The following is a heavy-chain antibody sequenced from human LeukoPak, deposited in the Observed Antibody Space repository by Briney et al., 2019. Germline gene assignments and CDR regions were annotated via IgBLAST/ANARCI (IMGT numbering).Heavy chain of an antibody. J-gene: IGHJ4*02. V-gene: IGHV3-11*03. Sequence: PGGSLRLSCAASGFTFSDYYMNWIRQAPGKGLEWVSYISSSSYTNYADSVKGRFTISRDNAKSSLYLQMNSLRAEDTAVYYCASWYNWNDGDYWGQGTLVTVSS. D-gene: IGHD1-1*01. CDR2: ISSSSYT. CDR1: GFTFSDYY. CDR3: ASWYNWNDGDY.